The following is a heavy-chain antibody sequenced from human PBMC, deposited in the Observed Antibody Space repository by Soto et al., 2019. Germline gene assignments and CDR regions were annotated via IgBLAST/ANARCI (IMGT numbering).Heavy chain of an antibody. J-gene: IGHJ4*02. CDR3: AHRPSYCSGGSCYSGFDY. V-gene: IGHV2-5*02. Sequence: QITLKESGPTLVKPTQTLTLTCTFSGFSLSTSGVGVGWIRQPPGKALEWLALIYWDDDKRYSPSLKSRLTITKETTKNQLVLTMTNMDPVDTATYYCAHRPSYCSGGSCYSGFDYWGQGTLVTVSS. CDR2: IYWDDDK. CDR1: GFSLSTSGVG. D-gene: IGHD2-15*01.